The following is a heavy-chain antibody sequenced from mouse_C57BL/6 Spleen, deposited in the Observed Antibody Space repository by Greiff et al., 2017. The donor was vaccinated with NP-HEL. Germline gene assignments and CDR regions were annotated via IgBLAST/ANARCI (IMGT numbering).Heavy chain of an antibody. V-gene: IGHV6-6*01. CDR2: IRNKANNHAT. Sequence: EVQLVESGGGLVQPGGSMKLSCAASGFTFSDAWMDWVRQSPEKGLEWVAEIRNKANNHATYYAESVKGRFTISRDDSKSSVYLQMNSLRAEDTGIYYCTRLPPIYYDYDSYAMDYWGQGTSVTVSS. D-gene: IGHD2-4*01. J-gene: IGHJ4*01. CDR1: GFTFSDAW. CDR3: TRLPPIYYDYDSYAMDY.